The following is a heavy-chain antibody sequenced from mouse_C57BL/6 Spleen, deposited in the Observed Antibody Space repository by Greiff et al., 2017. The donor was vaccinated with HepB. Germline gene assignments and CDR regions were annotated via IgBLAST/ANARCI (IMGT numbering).Heavy chain of an antibody. CDR2: INPYNGGT. V-gene: IGHV1-19*01. CDR3: ARSSDWDTLNY. Sequence: VQLQQSGPVLVKPGASVKMSCKASGYTFTDYYMNWVKQSHGKSLEWIGVINPYNGGTSYNQKFKGKATLTVDKSSSTAYMELNSLTSEDSAVYYCARSSDWDTLNYWGQGTTLTVSS. J-gene: IGHJ2*01. D-gene: IGHD4-1*01. CDR1: GYTFTDYY.